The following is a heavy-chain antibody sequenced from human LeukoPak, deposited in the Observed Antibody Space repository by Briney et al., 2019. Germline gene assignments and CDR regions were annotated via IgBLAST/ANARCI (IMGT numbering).Heavy chain of an antibody. D-gene: IGHD3-10*01. CDR2: INPSGGST. V-gene: IGHV1-46*01. CDR1: GYTFTSYY. J-gene: IGHJ4*02. CDR3: ARDSGMVRGTVDY. Sequence: ASVKLSCKSSGYTFTSYYMYWVRQAPGQGLEWMGIINPSGGSTSYAQKFQGRVTMTRDTSTSTVYMELSSLRSEDTAVYYCARDSGMVRGTVDYWGQGSLVTVSS.